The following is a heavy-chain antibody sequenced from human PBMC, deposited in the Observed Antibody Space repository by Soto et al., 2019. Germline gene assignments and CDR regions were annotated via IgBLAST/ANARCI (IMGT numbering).Heavy chain of an antibody. Sequence: QVQLVQSGAEVKKPGSSVRVSCTASGDTFNFYTISWVRQVPGQGPEWMGRIIPMLGMTNYAQKFKGRVTIMADKSTSTVYLNLRCLTSENTAVYYCATNYGSGSTHFDYWGQGTLFTVSS. D-gene: IGHD3-10*01. V-gene: IGHV1-69*02. CDR2: IIPMLGMT. CDR3: ATNYGSGSTHFDY. J-gene: IGHJ4*02. CDR1: GDTFNFYT.